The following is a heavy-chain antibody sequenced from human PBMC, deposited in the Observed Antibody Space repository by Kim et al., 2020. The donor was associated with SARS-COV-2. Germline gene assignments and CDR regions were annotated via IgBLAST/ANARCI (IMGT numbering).Heavy chain of an antibody. CDR2: IKQDGSEK. CDR1: GFTFSSYA. D-gene: IGHD3-16*01. Sequence: GGSLRLSCVASGFTFSSYAMSWVRQAPGKGLEWVANIKQDGSEKYYIDSVKGRITISRDNAKNLMYLQMSGLRAEDTAVYYCARDIRGTWFDPWGQGTVV. V-gene: IGHV3-7*01. J-gene: IGHJ5*02. CDR3: ARDIRGTWFDP.